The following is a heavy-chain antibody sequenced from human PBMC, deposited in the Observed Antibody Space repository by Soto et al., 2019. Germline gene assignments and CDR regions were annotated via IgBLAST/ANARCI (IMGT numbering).Heavy chain of an antibody. CDR2: IIPIFGTA. Sequence: SVKVSCKASGGTFSSYAISWVRQAPGQGLEWMGGIIPIFGTANYAQKFQGRVTITGDESTSTAYMELSSLRSEDTAVYYCARSIAAAGTRWFDPWGQGTLVTVSS. CDR1: GGTFSSYA. J-gene: IGHJ5*02. D-gene: IGHD6-13*01. V-gene: IGHV1-69*13. CDR3: ARSIAAAGTRWFDP.